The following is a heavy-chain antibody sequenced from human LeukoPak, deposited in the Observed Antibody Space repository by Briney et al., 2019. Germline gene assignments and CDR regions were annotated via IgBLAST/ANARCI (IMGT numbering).Heavy chain of an antibody. CDR1: GGSISSYY. D-gene: IGHD1-1*01. Sequence: SETLSLTCTVSGGSISSYYWSWIRQPPGKGLEWIGYIYYSGSTNYNPSLKSRVTISVDTTKNQFALKLSSVTAADTAVYYCARRPVAGTGYFDYWGQGTLVTVSS. V-gene: IGHV4-59*01. CDR2: IYYSGST. J-gene: IGHJ4*02. CDR3: ARRPVAGTGYFDY.